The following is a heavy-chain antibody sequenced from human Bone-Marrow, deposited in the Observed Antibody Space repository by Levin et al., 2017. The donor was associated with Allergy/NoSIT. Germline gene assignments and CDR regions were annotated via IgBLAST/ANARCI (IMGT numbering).Heavy chain of an antibody. V-gene: IGHV4-59*01. CDR1: GGSISNYY. CDR2: IFHFGST. Sequence: KSSETLSLTCTVSGGSISNYYWSWIRQPPGKGLEWIGYIFHFGSTKYNPSLKSRVTISVDTSNNQFSLKLSSVTAADTAVYYCAREGTLGDGVEGPFDYWGRGTLVTVSS. J-gene: IGHJ4*02. CDR3: AREGTLGDGVEGPFDY. D-gene: IGHD4-17*01.